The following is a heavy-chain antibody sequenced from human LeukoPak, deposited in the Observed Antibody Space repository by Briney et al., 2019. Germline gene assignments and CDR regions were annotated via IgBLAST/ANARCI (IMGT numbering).Heavy chain of an antibody. CDR1: GFTFSSYE. J-gene: IGHJ4*02. V-gene: IGHV3-48*03. D-gene: IGHD2-2*01. CDR3: ARGRVRYCSSTSCYAFDY. Sequence: GGSLRLSCAASGFTFSSYEINWVRQAPGKGLEWVSYISSSGSTIYYADSVKGRFTISRDNAKNSLYLQMNSLRAEDTAVYYCARGRVRYCSSTSCYAFDYWGQGTLVTVSS. CDR2: ISSSGSTI.